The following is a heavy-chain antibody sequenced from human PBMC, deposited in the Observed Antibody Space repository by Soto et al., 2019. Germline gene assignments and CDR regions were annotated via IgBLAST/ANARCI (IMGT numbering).Heavy chain of an antibody. D-gene: IGHD6-19*01. CDR3: TRGAPVAGNGDHYFGMDV. CDR1: GFTMSTYS. CDR2: ISTSSCYI. J-gene: IGHJ6*02. V-gene: IGHV3-21*01. Sequence: EVYLVESGGGLVKPGGSLRLSCAASGFTMSTYSMNWVRQAPGKGLEWVSSISTSSCYIYYSDSVKGRFIISRDNAKNSLYLQMDSLRVDDTAVYYCTRGAPVAGNGDHYFGMDVWGQGTAVTVSS.